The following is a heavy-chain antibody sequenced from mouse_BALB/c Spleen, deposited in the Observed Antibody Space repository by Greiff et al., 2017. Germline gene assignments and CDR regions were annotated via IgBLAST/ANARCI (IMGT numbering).Heavy chain of an antibody. Sequence: QVQLQQSGAELARPGASVKMSCKASGYTFTSYTMHWVKQTPVHGLEWIGAIDPETGGTAYNQKFKGKATLTADKSSSTAYMELRSLTSEDSAVYYCTRLRSYWGQGTLVTVSA. V-gene: IGHV1-15*01. CDR2: IDPETGGT. D-gene: IGHD1-1*01. J-gene: IGHJ3*01. CDR1: GYTFTSYT. CDR3: TRLRSY.